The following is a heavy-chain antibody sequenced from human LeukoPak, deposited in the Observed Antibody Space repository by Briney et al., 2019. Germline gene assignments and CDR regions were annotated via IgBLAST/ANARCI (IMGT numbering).Heavy chain of an antibody. V-gene: IGHV1-24*01. Sequence: ASVKVSCKVSGYTLTELAIHWVRQAPGRGPEWMGGFEAEGGETVYAQRFQGRVTVTEDTSTDAAYMELSGLRSEDTAVYYCATGGVFDDIGDEPADYWGQGTLVTVSS. CDR3: ATGGVFDDIGDEPADY. D-gene: IGHD2-15*01. J-gene: IGHJ4*02. CDR1: GYTLTELA. CDR2: FEAEGGET.